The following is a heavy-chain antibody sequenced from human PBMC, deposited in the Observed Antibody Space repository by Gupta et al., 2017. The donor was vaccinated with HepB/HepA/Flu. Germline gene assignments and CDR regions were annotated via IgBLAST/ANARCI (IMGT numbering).Heavy chain of an antibody. CDR1: GFTLSKYG. Sequence: EVQLLESGGGLVQPGGSLRLSCAASGFTLSKYGMSWVRQAPGKGLEWVSTVSTSGGSTYYADSVKGRFTVSRDNSKNTLYLQMNSLRAEDTAVYYCAKLVSSSSSDFWGQGTLVTVSS. CDR2: VSTSGGST. V-gene: IGHV3-23*01. CDR3: AKLVSSSSSDF. D-gene: IGHD6-6*01. J-gene: IGHJ4*02.